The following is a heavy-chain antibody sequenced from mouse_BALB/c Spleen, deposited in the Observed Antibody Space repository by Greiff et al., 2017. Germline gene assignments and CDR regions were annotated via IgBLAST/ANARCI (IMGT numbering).Heavy chain of an antibody. D-gene: IGHD4-1*01. V-gene: IGHV1S81*02. CDR2: INPSNGRT. CDR1: GYTFTSYW. Sequence: QVQLQQPGAELVKPGASVKLSCKASGYTFTSYWMHWVKQRPGQGLEWIGEINPSNGRTNYNEKFKSKATLTVDKSSSTAYMQLSSLTSEDSAVYYCARRLGNWYFDVWGAGTTVTVSS. CDR3: ARRLGNWYFDV. J-gene: IGHJ1*01.